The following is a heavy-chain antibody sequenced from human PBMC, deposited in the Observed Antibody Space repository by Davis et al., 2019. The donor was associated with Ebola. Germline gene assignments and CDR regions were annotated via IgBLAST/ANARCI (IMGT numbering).Heavy chain of an antibody. V-gene: IGHV4-59*12. CDR3: AGSRIVVVVAATWGNYYYYGMDV. J-gene: IGHJ6*02. CDR1: GGSISSYY. D-gene: IGHD2-15*01. Sequence: MPSETLSLTCTVSGGSISSYYWSWIRQPPGKGLEWIGYIYYSGSTNYNPSLKSRVTISVDTSKNQFSLKVRSVTAADTAVYYCAGSRIVVVVAATWGNYYYYGMDVWGQGTTVTVSS. CDR2: IYYSGST.